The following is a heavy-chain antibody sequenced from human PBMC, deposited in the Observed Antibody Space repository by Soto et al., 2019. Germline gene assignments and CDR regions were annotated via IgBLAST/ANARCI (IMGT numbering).Heavy chain of an antibody. CDR1: GGSISSSSYY. D-gene: IGHD6-13*01. V-gene: IGHV4-39*01. Sequence: QLQLQESGPGLVKPSETLSLTCTVSGGSISSSSYYWGWIRQPPGKGLEWIGSIYYSGSTYYNPPPKGRXTXSXXTSKNQFSLKLSSVTAADTAVYYCARRGSSSWYGYWGQGTLVTVSS. J-gene: IGHJ4*02. CDR3: ARRGSSSWYGY. CDR2: IYYSGST.